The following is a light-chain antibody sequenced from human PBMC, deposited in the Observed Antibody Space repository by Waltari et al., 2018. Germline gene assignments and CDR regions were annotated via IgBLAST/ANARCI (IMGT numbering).Light chain of an antibody. J-gene: IGLJ3*02. CDR2: TNN. V-gene: IGLV1-44*01. Sequence: QSVLTPPPSASGTPGQRVTISCSGSTSNIGSNTVNWYQQLPGTAPKLLIYTNNQRPSGVPDRFSGSKSGTSASLAISGLQSEDEADYYCAVWDDSLSGPGFGGGTKVTVL. CDR1: TSNIGSNT. CDR3: AVWDDSLSGPG.